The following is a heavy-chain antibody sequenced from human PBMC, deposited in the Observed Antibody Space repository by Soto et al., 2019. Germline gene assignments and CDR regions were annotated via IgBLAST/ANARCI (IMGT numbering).Heavy chain of an antibody. V-gene: IGHV1-18*04. CDR3: AREVGHMDV. J-gene: IGHJ6*02. Sequence: QVQLVQSGAEVKKPGASVKVSCKASGYTFTTYGINWVRQAPGQGLEWMGWVSPYNGDTTYAQKVQGRVTMTTDTYTTTAYLELRSLRSDDTAVYYCAREVGHMDVWGQGTTVTVSS. CDR2: VSPYNGDT. CDR1: GYTFTTYG. D-gene: IGHD2-2*01.